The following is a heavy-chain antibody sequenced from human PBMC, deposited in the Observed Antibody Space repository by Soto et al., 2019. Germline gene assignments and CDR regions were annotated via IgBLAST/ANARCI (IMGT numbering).Heavy chain of an antibody. D-gene: IGHD2-21*01. CDR2: IYWDDDK. V-gene: IGHV2-5*02. J-gene: IGHJ6*02. CDR3: VQSRCGGECLQSYSSHSYYGLDV. Sequence: QITLKESGPTLVKPTQTLTLTCTFSGFSLSTTGVGVGWIRQPPGKALEWLALIYWDDDKRYNPTLKSRLTITKDTSKNAVVLTITHIDPVDTATYYCVQSRCGGECLQSYSSHSYYGLDVWGQGTTVTVSS. CDR1: GFSLSTTGVG.